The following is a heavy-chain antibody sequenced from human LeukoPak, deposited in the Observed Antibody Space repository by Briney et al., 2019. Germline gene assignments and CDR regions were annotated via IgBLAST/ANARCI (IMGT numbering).Heavy chain of an antibody. Sequence: SETLSLTCTVSGGSISSSSYYWGWIRQPPGKGLEWIGSIYYSGSTYYNPSLKSRVTISVDTSKNQFSLKLSSVTAADTAVYYCAREGWFGEYYFDYWGQGTLVTVSS. V-gene: IGHV4-39*07. CDR3: AREGWFGEYYFDY. J-gene: IGHJ4*02. D-gene: IGHD3-10*01. CDR1: GGSISSSSYY. CDR2: IYYSGST.